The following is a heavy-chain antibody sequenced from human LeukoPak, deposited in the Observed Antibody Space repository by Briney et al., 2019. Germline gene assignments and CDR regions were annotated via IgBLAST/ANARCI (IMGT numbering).Heavy chain of an antibody. CDR1: GFTFSSYA. D-gene: IGHD3-16*01. V-gene: IGHV3-23*01. Sequence: PGGSLRLSCAASGFTFSSYAMSWVRQAPGKGLEWVSAISGSGGSTYYADSVKGRFTISRDNSKNTLYLQMNSLRAEDTAVYYCAKGESGLGELPYGNWFDPWGQGTLVTVSS. CDR3: AKGESGLGELPYGNWFDP. CDR2: ISGSGGST. J-gene: IGHJ5*02.